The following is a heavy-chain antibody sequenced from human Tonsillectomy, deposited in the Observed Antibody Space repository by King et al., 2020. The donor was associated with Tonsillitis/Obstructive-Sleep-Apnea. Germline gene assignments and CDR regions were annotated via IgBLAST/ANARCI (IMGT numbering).Heavy chain of an antibody. V-gene: IGHV3-23*04. D-gene: IGHD1-14*01. Sequence: VQLVESGGGLVQPGGSLRLSCAASGFTFSSYAMSWVRQAPGKGLEGVAAISGSGVRTYYADSGKGRATISSDNSKNTLYLKMNSLRAEDTAVYYCAKVTGYMDVWGKGTTVTVSS. CDR1: GFTFSSYA. CDR2: ISGSGVRT. J-gene: IGHJ6*03. CDR3: AKVTGYMDV.